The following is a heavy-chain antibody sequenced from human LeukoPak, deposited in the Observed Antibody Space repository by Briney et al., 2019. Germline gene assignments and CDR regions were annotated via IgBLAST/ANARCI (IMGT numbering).Heavy chain of an antibody. CDR1: VGSFSGYY. CDR3: VSSSSSSPSGAYYNMDV. Sequence: SETLSLTCAVNVGSFSGYYWKWIRQPPGKGLEWIGGINHSGNTNYNPSLKSRVTISVDSSKKQFSLKLSSLTAADRAVYYCVSSSSSSPSGAYYNMDVWAKGTPVTVSS. J-gene: IGHJ6*03. V-gene: IGHV4-34*01. CDR2: INHSGNT. D-gene: IGHD6-6*01.